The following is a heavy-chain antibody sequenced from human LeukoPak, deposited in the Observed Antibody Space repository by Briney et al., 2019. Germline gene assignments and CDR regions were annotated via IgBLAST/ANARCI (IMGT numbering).Heavy chain of an antibody. CDR1: GFTFSSYG. D-gene: IGHD6-19*01. Sequence: GGSLRLSCAASGFTFSSYGMHWVRQAPGKGLEWVAVISYDGSNKCYADSVKGRFTISRDNSKNTLYLQMNSLRPEDTAVYYCAKDQFSSGFEYFQHWGQGTLVTVSS. CDR3: AKDQFSSGFEYFQH. J-gene: IGHJ1*01. V-gene: IGHV3-30*18. CDR2: ISYDGSNK.